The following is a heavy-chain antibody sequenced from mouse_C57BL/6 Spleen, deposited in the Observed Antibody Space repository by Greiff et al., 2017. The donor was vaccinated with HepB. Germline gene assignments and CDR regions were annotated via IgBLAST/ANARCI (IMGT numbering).Heavy chain of an antibody. D-gene: IGHD2-4*01. J-gene: IGHJ2*01. V-gene: IGHV5-9*01. CDR3: ARAYYDYDFDY. Sequence: DVKLVESGGGLVKPGGSLKLSCAASGFTFSSYTMSWVRQTPEKRLEWVATISGGGGNTYYPDSVKGRFTISRDNAKNTLYLQMSSLRSEDTALYYCARAYYDYDFDYWGQGTTLTVSS. CDR1: GFTFSSYT. CDR2: ISGGGGNT.